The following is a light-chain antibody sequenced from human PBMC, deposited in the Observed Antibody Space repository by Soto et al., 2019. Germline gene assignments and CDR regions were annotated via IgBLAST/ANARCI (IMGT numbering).Light chain of an antibody. CDR3: SLYTSSSTLV. Sequence: QSALTQPPSVSGSPGQSVTISCTGTSSDVGSYNRVSWYQQPPGTAPKLMIYEVSNRPSGVHDRFSGAKSGTTASLTSSGLKAEDEADYYCSLYTSSSTLVFGGGTKLTVL. CDR2: EVS. CDR1: SSDVGSYNR. J-gene: IGLJ3*02. V-gene: IGLV2-18*01.